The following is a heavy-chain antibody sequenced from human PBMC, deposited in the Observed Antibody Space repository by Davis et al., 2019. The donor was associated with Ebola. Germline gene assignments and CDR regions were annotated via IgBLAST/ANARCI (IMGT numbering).Heavy chain of an antibody. D-gene: IGHD3-3*01. Sequence: KISCAASGGTFSSYAISWVRQAPGQGLEWMGRIIPILGIANYAQKFQGRVTITADESTSTAYMELSSLRSEDTAVYYCARGNQYYDFWSGYPHGYGMDVWGQGTTVTVSS. V-gene: IGHV1-69*04. CDR3: ARGNQYYDFWSGYPHGYGMDV. CDR1: GGTFSSYA. CDR2: IIPILGIA. J-gene: IGHJ6*02.